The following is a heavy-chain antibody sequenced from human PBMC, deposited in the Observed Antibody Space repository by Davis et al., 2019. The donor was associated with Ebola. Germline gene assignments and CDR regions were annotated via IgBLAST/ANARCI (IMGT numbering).Heavy chain of an antibody. J-gene: IGHJ3*02. V-gene: IGHV5-51*01. Sequence: GESLKISCEGSGNSYTSYWIGWVRQKPGKGLDWMGIIYTGDSDTRYSPSFRGQVIISADKSTRTAYLQWGRLKASDTAMYYCASLRRSITGFDDGYDIWGQGTMVTVSS. CDR3: ASLRRSITGFDDGYDI. D-gene: IGHD3-9*01. CDR1: GNSYTSYW. CDR2: IYTGDSDT.